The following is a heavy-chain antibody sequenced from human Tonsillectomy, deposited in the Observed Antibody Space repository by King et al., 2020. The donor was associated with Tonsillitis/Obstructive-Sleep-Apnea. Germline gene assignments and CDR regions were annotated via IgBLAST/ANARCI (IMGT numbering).Heavy chain of an antibody. Sequence: ITLKESGPTLVKPTQTLTLTCTFSGFSLTTTGVGVDWIRQPPGKALEWLALIYWDDDKRYSPSLKSRLTITKDTSKNQVVLTMTNMDPVDTATYYCAYRGYDSSDYYYGGYFDLWGRGTLVTVSS. CDR1: GFSLTTTGVG. CDR2: IYWDDDK. CDR3: AYRGYDSSDYYYGGYFDL. D-gene: IGHD3-22*01. V-gene: IGHV2-5*02. J-gene: IGHJ2*01.